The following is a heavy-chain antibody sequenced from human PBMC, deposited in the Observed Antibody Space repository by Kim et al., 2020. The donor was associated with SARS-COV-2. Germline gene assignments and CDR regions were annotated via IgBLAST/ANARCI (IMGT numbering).Heavy chain of an antibody. CDR1: GDTFSENS. Sequence: ASVKVSCKASGDTFSENSFNWVRQAPGQGPEWMGGIIPAFGTTNYAQKFQGRITITADESTNTASMELSSLRSEDTAVYYCARFSGIYSYSYFDLWGRGTPVTVAS. J-gene: IGHJ2*01. CDR3: ARFSGIYSYSYFDL. V-gene: IGHV1-69*13. D-gene: IGHD3-3*02. CDR2: IIPAFGTT.